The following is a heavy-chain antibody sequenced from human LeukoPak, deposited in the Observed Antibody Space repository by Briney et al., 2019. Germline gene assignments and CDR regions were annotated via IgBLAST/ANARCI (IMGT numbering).Heavy chain of an antibody. CDR2: ISASGNII. D-gene: IGHD4/OR15-4a*01. Sequence: GGSLRLSCAASGFPFRDYYFSWVRQAPGQGPEWLSFISASGNIIHYEDSVKGRFTISRDDAKNSVFLQMDSLRTEDTALYYCARHMVITPFDSWGQETLVTVSS. V-gene: IGHV3-11*01. CDR3: ARHMVITPFDS. J-gene: IGHJ4*02. CDR1: GFPFRDYY.